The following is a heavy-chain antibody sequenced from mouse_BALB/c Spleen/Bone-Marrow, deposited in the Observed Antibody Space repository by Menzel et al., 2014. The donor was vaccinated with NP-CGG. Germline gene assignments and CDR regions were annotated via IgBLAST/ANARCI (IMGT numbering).Heavy chain of an antibody. Sequence: VQLQQSGAELVRPGASVKLSCTASGFNIKDTYMHWVKQRPEQGLEWIGRIDPANVNTKYDPKFQGKATITADTSPNTAYLQLSSLTSEDTAVYYCASYVYGYDFDYWGQGTTLTVSS. CDR1: GFNIKDTY. CDR2: IDPANVNT. V-gene: IGHV14-3*02. CDR3: ASYVYGYDFDY. D-gene: IGHD2-14*01. J-gene: IGHJ2*01.